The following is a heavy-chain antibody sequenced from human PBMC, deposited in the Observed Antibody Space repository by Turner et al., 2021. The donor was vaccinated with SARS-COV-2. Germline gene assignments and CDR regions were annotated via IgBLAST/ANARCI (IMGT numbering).Heavy chain of an antibody. J-gene: IGHJ6*02. CDR3: ARDLYYYGRDV. Sequence: ELQLVESGGGLIQPGGSLSLSCAASGLTVSSNYMSWGRQAPGKGLEWVSVIYSGGSTYYADSVKGRFTISRDNSKNTLYLQMNSLGAEDTAVYYCARDLYYYGRDVWGQGTTVTVSS. CDR2: IYSGGST. CDR1: GLTVSSNY. V-gene: IGHV3-53*01.